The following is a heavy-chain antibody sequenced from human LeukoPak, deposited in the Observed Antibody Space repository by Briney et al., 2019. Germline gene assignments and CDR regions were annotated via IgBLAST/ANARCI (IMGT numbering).Heavy chain of an antibody. CDR3: ARRGYSSGWFGYFDC. V-gene: IGHV4-39*01. Sequence: SETLSLTCTVSGDSISSSSYHWGWIRQPPGKGLEWIGSIYYSGNTFYNPSLNGRVTISVDTSKNQFSLKLSSVTAADTAVYYCARRGYSSGWFGYFDCWGQGTLVTFSS. CDR1: GDSISSSSYH. J-gene: IGHJ4*02. D-gene: IGHD6-19*01. CDR2: IYYSGNT.